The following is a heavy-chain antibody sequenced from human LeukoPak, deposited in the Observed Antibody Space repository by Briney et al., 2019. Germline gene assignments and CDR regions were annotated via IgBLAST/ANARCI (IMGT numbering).Heavy chain of an antibody. V-gene: IGHV3-74*01. Sequence: GGSLRLSCAASGFTFSSYWMHWVRQAPGKGLVWVSRINSDGSSTSYADSVKGRFTISRDNAKNTLYLQMNSLRAEDTAVYYRARLLGDYVGPLDYWGQGTLVTVSS. CDR1: GFTFSSYW. J-gene: IGHJ4*02. CDR3: ARLLGDYVGPLDY. D-gene: IGHD4-17*01. CDR2: INSDGSST.